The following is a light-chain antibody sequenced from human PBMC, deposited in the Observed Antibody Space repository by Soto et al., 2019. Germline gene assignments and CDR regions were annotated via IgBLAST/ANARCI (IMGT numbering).Light chain of an antibody. CDR1: SSNIGSNY. J-gene: IGLJ3*02. Sequence: QSVLTQPPSASGTPGQRVTISCSGSSSNIGSNYVYWYQQLPGTAPKLLIYSNNQRPSGVPDRFSGSKSGTSASLAISGLRSEDEADYYCAAWDDSLSGWVFGGGTPRNVL. V-gene: IGLV1-47*02. CDR3: AAWDDSLSGWV. CDR2: SNN.